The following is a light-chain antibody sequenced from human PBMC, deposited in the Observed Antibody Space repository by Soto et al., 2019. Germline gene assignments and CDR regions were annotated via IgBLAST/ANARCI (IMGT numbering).Light chain of an antibody. V-gene: IGKV3-15*01. Sequence: EIVMTQSPATLSVSPGERATLSCRASQSVSSNLAWYQQKPGQAPRLLIYGASGRATGITARFSGSGSGTEFTLTISSLQSEDFAVYYCQHYNNWPFTFGQGTKLEI. CDR2: GAS. J-gene: IGKJ2*01. CDR3: QHYNNWPFT. CDR1: QSVSSN.